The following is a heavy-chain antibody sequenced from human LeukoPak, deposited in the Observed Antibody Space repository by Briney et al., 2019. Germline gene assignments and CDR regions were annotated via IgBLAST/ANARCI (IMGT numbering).Heavy chain of an antibody. V-gene: IGHV1-8*01. D-gene: IGHD3-9*01. CDR1: GYTFTIYD. J-gene: IGHJ4*02. Sequence: ASVKVSFKASGYTFTIYDINWVRQATGQGLEWMGWMNPNSGNTGYAQKFQGRVTMTRNTSITTAYMELRSLRSEDTAVYYCARSDYDNPEFDSWGQGTLAPAS. CDR2: MNPNSGNT. CDR3: ARSDYDNPEFDS.